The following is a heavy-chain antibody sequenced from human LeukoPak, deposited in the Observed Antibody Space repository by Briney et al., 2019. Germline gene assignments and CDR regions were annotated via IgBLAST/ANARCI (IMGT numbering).Heavy chain of an antibody. CDR2: ISGSGDTI. CDR3: TRGVDMAI. J-gene: IGHJ4*02. CDR1: GISFSDYY. V-gene: IGHV3-11*04. D-gene: IGHD2-15*01. Sequence: PGGSLRLSCAASGISFSDYYMSWIRQAPGKGLEWIAYISGSGDTIKYPDFVERRFTISRDNAKRSVYLEMNSLTDEDTAVYFCTRGVDMAIWSQGTLVTVSS.